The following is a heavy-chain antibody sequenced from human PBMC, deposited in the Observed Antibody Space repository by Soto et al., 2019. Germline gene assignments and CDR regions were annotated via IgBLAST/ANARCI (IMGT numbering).Heavy chain of an antibody. D-gene: IGHD5-18*01. Sequence: TSETLSLTCTVSGGSISSSSYYWGWIRQPPGKGLEWIGSIYYSGSTYYNPSLKSRVTISVDTSKNQFSLKLSSVTAADTAVYYCARRLGYSYGSRNFDYWGQGTLVTVSS. CDR1: GGSISSSSYY. J-gene: IGHJ4*02. CDR2: IYYSGST. CDR3: ARRLGYSYGSRNFDY. V-gene: IGHV4-39*01.